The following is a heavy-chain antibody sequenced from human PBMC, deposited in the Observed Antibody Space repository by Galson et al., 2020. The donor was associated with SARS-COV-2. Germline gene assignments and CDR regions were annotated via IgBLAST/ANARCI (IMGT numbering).Heavy chain of an antibody. D-gene: IGHD3-3*01. J-gene: IGHJ6*02. CDR3: ARALSHFGSWSDRRFHYYYAMDV. Sequence: SVKVSCKTSGDTFSTYDLSWVRQAPGQGLEWMGGIMPKSGTTKYAEKFQGRLTMTADKYTSTVYMELSRLRYEDTAVYFCARALSHFGSWSDRRFHYYYAMDVWGQGTMVTVSS. V-gene: IGHV1-69*06. CDR1: GDTFSTYD. CDR2: IMPKSGTT.